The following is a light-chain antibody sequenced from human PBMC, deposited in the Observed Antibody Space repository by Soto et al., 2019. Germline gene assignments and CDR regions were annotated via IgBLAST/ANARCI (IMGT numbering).Light chain of an antibody. Sequence: QSALTQPASVSGSPGQSITISCTGTSSDIGAYNFVSWYQQHPGKAPKLMLYDVNIRPSGVSNPFSGSKSGNTASLTIYVLQAEDEADYYCTSWTTSTTMIFGGGTKLTVL. V-gene: IGLV2-14*03. CDR1: SSDIGAYNF. J-gene: IGLJ2*01. CDR3: TSWTTSTTMI. CDR2: DVN.